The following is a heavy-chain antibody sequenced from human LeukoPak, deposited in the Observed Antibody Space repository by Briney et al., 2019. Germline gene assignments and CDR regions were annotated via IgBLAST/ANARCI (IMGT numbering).Heavy chain of an antibody. CDR3: ARGRKRRVAVAGYAGYYFDY. Sequence: PSETLSLTCTVSGGSISSSSYYWGWIRQPPGKGLEWIGEIYHSGSTNYNPSLKSRVTISVDKSKNQFSLKLSSVTAADTAVYYCARGRKRRVAVAGYAGYYFDYWGQGTLVTVSS. D-gene: IGHD6-19*01. J-gene: IGHJ4*02. CDR1: GGSISSSSYY. CDR2: IYHSGST. V-gene: IGHV4-39*07.